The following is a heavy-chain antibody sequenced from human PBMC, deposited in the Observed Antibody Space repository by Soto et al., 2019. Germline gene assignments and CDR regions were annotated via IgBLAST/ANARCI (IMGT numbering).Heavy chain of an antibody. Sequence: GGSLRLSCAASGFTFSSYAMHWVRQAPGKGLEWVAVISYDGSNKYYADSVKGRFTISRDNSKNTLYLQMNSLRAEDTAVYYCARRGVYSSSSVPDYWGQGTLVTVSS. CDR1: GFTFSSYA. CDR3: ARRGVYSSSSVPDY. D-gene: IGHD6-6*01. J-gene: IGHJ4*02. V-gene: IGHV3-30-3*01. CDR2: ISYDGSNK.